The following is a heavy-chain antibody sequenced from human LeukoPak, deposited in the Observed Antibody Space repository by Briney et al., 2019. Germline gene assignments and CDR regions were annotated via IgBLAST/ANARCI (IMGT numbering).Heavy chain of an antibody. V-gene: IGHV4-34*01. Sequence: SETLSLTCAVYGGSFSGYYWSWIRQPPGKGLEWIGEINHSGSTNYNPSLKSRVTISVDTSKNQFSLKLSSVTAADTAVYYCARAYGDSRFDPWGQGTLVTVPS. CDR1: GGSFSGYY. J-gene: IGHJ5*02. CDR2: INHSGST. CDR3: ARAYGDSRFDP. D-gene: IGHD4-17*01.